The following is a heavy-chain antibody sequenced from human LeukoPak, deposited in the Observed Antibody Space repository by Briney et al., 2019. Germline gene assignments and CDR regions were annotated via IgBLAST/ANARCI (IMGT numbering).Heavy chain of an antibody. CDR3: ARDRAEWQYYYDSSGHYYVGDAFDV. J-gene: IGHJ3*01. CDR2: IYHSGST. V-gene: IGHV4-30-2*01. CDR1: GGSISSGGYS. D-gene: IGHD3-22*01. Sequence: PSQTLSLTCAVSGGSISSGGYSWSWIRQPPGKGLEWIGYIYHSGSTYYNPSLKSRVTISVDRSKNQFFLKMSSVTAADTAVYYCARDRAEWQYYYDSSGHYYVGDAFDVWGQGTLVTVSS.